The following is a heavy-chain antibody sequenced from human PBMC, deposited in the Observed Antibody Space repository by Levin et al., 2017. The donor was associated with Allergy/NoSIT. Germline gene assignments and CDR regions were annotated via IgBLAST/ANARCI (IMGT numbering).Heavy chain of an antibody. Sequence: SQTLSLTCTVSGGSISSESYYWAWVRQPPGKGLEWLGSIYYDGSAYYNPSLKTRLSISVDTSKNHLSLTVNSVTAADTAVYYCAGEPNSPYYYHYGLDVWGQGATVTVSS. V-gene: IGHV4-39*07. J-gene: IGHJ6*02. CDR3: AGEPNSPYYYHYGLDV. CDR2: IYYDGSA. CDR1: GGSISSESYY. D-gene: IGHD2/OR15-2a*01.